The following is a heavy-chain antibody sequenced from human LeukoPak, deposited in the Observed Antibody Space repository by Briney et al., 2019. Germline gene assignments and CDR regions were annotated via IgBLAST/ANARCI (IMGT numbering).Heavy chain of an antibody. Sequence: ASVKVSCKASGYTFTSYGISWVRQAPGQGLEWMGWISAYNGNTNYAQKLQGRVTMTTDTSTSTAYMELRSLRSDDTAVYYCARAPKGLRYFDWNWYFDLWGRGTLVTVSS. J-gene: IGHJ2*01. V-gene: IGHV1-18*01. CDR2: ISAYNGNT. CDR1: GYTFTSYG. CDR3: ARAPKGLRYFDWNWYFDL. D-gene: IGHD3-9*01.